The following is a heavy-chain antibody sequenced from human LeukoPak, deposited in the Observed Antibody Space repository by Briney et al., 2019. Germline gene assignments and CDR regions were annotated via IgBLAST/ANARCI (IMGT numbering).Heavy chain of an antibody. V-gene: IGHV3-64D*06. CDR1: GFTFSSFA. D-gene: IGHD3-22*01. CDR3: VEEDGSCYCSDAFDL. J-gene: IGHJ3*01. Sequence: PGGSLRLYCSASGFTFSSFAMHWVRQAPGQELVDVSGIRSNRCSTYYADSVKGRFTNPRDNSKNTLYLQMSSPRAADTAVYYFVEEDGSCYCSDAFDLWGQGTMVSVSS. CDR2: IRSNRCST.